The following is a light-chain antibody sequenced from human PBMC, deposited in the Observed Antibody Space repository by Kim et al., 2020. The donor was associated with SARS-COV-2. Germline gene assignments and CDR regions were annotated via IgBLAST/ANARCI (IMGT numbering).Light chain of an antibody. Sequence: RVTINCKSSQSVLYSSNNKNYLAWYQQKPGQPPKLLIYWASTRESGVPDRFSGSGSGTDFTLTISSLQAEDVAVYYCQQYYSTPRTFGQGTKLEI. J-gene: IGKJ2*02. CDR3: QQYYSTPRT. V-gene: IGKV4-1*01. CDR1: QSVLYSSNNKNY. CDR2: WAS.